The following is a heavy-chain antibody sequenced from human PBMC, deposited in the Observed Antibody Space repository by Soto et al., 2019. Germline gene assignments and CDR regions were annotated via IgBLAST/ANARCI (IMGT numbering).Heavy chain of an antibody. J-gene: IGHJ4*02. CDR3: AKGGHIDF. CDR2: IKADGSET. CDR1: GLSFSTYW. V-gene: IGHV3-7*03. D-gene: IGHD3-16*01. Sequence: PGGSLRLSCAASGLSFSTYWMSWVRQVPGTGLEWVANIKADGSETYYVDSVRGRFTISRDNAKTSLYLQMNSLRAEDTAVYYCAKGGHIDFYGQRPLVTVSS.